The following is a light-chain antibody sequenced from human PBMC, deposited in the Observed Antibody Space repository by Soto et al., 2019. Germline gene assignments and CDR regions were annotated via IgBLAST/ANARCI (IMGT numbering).Light chain of an antibody. CDR3: QQRKNWPPLT. J-gene: IGKJ5*01. CDR1: QTVDIY. V-gene: IGKV3-11*01. Sequence: ETVLTQSPATLSLSPGETATLSCRASQTVDIYLAWYQQKPGQAPRLLIYDASNRATGIPARFSGSGSGTDFTLTISSLEPEDFAVYYCQQRKNWPPLTFGQGTRLE. CDR2: DAS.